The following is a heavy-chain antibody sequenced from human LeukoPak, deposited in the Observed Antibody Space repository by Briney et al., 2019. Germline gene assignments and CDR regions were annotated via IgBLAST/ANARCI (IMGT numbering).Heavy chain of an antibody. Sequence: PGGSLRLSCAASGFTFSSYGMHWVRQAPGKGLEWVAVILSDGSKEFYTGSVKGRFTISRDNSKNTLYLQMNSLRAEDTAVYYCVRDDVRPDNGLDYWGQGTLVTVSS. CDR3: VRDDVRPDNGLDY. CDR2: ILSDGSKE. D-gene: IGHD1-14*01. J-gene: IGHJ4*02. V-gene: IGHV3-33*01. CDR1: GFTFSSYG.